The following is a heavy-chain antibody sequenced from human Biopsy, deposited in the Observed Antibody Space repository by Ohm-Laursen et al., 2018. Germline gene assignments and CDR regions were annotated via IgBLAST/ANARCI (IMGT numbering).Heavy chain of an antibody. CDR1: GDSVSSGSFY. Sequence: GTLSLTCTVSGDSVSSGSFYWTWIRQPPGQGLEYIGYIYDRGSTANSNPSLESRVTMSVDMPKNQFSLKLSSVTAADTAIYYCARGMRSSGWPYFDSWGQGTLVTVSS. D-gene: IGHD6-19*01. CDR3: ARGMRSSGWPYFDS. J-gene: IGHJ4*02. CDR2: IYDRGSTA. V-gene: IGHV4-61*01.